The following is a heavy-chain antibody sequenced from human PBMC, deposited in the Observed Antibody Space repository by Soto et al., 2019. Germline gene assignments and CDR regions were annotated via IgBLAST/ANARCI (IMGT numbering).Heavy chain of an antibody. CDR3: ARGWLRRGYLDY. D-gene: IGHD5-12*01. J-gene: IGHJ4*02. Sequence: EEQLVESGGGLVQPGGSPRLSCAASGFTFRTNDMHWVRQAPGKGLEWVAGIGTAADTYYPDSVKGRFTISRDNAKSSLYLQMKSLRAGDTAVYYCARGWLRRGYLDYWGQGTLVTVSS. V-gene: IGHV3-13*04. CDR2: IGTAADT. CDR1: GFTFRTND.